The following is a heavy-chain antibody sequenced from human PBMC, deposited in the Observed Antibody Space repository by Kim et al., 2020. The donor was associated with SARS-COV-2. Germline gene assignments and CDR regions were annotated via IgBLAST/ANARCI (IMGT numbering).Heavy chain of an antibody. CDR2: IYPGDSDT. J-gene: IGHJ4*02. Sequence: GESLKISCKGSGYNFPNYWIGWVRQMPGKGLEWMGIIYPGDSDTRYSPSFQGQVTISADKSTTTAYLQWSRLKASDTAMYYCARSAGPYDYYFDYWGPGT. CDR1: GYNFPNYW. CDR3: ARSAGPYDYYFDY. V-gene: IGHV5-51*01. D-gene: IGHD3-16*01.